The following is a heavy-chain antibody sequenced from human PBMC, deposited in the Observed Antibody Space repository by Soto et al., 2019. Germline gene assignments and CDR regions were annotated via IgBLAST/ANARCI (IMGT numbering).Heavy chain of an antibody. V-gene: IGHV6-1*01. CDR3: ARVHYDILTGYYYYFDY. Sequence: PSQTLSLTCVISGDSVSSNSAAWNWIRQSPSRGLEWLGRTYYRSKWYNDYAVSVKSRITINPDTSKNQFSLQLNSVTPEDTAVYYCARVHYDILTGYYYYFDYWGQGTLVTVSS. CDR1: GDSVSSNSAA. D-gene: IGHD3-9*01. J-gene: IGHJ4*02. CDR2: TYYRSKWYN.